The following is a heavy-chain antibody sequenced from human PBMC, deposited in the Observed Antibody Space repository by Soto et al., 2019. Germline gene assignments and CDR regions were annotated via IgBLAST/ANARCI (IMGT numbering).Heavy chain of an antibody. D-gene: IGHD6-6*01. Sequence: PLRFLEWRVRAYYRYKWYNDYAVSVKSRRTITPATSKNQFSLQLNSVTPEDSAVYYCAREYSRSSWFATWGQGPLVTLSS. V-gene: IGHV6-1*01. CDR3: AREYSRSSWFAT. CDR2: AYYRYKWYN. J-gene: IGHJ5*02.